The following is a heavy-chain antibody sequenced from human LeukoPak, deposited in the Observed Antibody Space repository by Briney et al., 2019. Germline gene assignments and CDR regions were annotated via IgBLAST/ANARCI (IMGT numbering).Heavy chain of an antibody. D-gene: IGHD3-3*01. CDR1: GFTFSSYG. J-gene: IGHJ6*02. CDR2: ISYDGSNK. V-gene: IGHV3-30*18. Sequence: PGGSLRLSCAASGFTFSSYGMHWVRQAPGKGLEWVADISYDGSNKYYADSVKGRFTISRDNSKNTLYLQMNSLRAEDTAVYYCAKDELRFLEWLLSRMDVWGQGTTVTVSS. CDR3: AKDELRFLEWLLSRMDV.